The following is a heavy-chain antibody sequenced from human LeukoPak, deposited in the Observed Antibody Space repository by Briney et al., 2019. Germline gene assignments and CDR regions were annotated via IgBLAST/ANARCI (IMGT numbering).Heavy chain of an antibody. CDR2: INPNNGDT. CDR3: ARDFDFWSAYSSFDY. CDR1: GYTFTGYY. Sequence: ASVKVSCKASGYTFTGYYIHWVRQVPGQGLEWMGWINPNNGDTTHAQKFQGRVTMTRDTSISTAYMELSRLTSDDTAMYFCARDFDFWSAYSSFDYWGQGTLVTVPS. J-gene: IGHJ4*02. D-gene: IGHD3-3*01. V-gene: IGHV1-2*02.